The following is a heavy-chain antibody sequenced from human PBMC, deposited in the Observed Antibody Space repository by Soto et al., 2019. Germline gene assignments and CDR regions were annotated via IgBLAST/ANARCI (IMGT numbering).Heavy chain of an antibody. CDR1: GGSISSYY. CDR3: VRAWGFYFDF. V-gene: IGHV4-59*01. J-gene: IGHJ4*02. Sequence: QVQLQESGPGLVKPSETLSLTCTVSGGSISSYYWSWIRQPPGKGLEWIGYIYYSGSTNYNPSLKSRVTISVDTSKNQFSLKLSSVTAADTAVYYCVRAWGFYFDFWARGILVTVSS. D-gene: IGHD1-26*01. CDR2: IYYSGST.